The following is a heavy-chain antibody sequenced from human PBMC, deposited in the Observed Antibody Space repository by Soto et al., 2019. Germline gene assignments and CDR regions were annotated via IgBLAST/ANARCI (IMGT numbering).Heavy chain of an antibody. CDR1: GGSISSGDYY. CDR2: NYYSGST. CDR3: ARVRDFWSGYPSYFDY. Sequence: QVQLQESGPGLVKPSQTLSLTCTVSGGSISSGDYYWSWIRQPPGKGLEWIGYNYYSGSTYYNPSLKSRVTISGDTSKNQFSLKLSSVTAADTAVYYCARVRDFWSGYPSYFDYWGQGTLVTVSS. J-gene: IGHJ4*02. D-gene: IGHD3-3*01. V-gene: IGHV4-30-4*01.